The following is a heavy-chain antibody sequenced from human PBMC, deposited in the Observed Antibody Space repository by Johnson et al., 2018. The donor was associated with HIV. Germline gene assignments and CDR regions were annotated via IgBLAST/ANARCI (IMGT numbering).Heavy chain of an antibody. V-gene: IGHV3-53*01. J-gene: IGHJ3*02. CDR3: AKNREMATIRGAFDI. CDR2: IYSSGSA. Sequence: VQLVESGGGLIQPGGSLRLSCAASGFSVSTNYMSWVRQVPGKGLEWVSVIYSSGSAYYTDSVKGRFTTSRDNSKNTDYLKMNSLRAEDTAVYYCAKNREMATIRGAFDIWGQGTMVTVSS. D-gene: IGHD5-24*01. CDR1: GFSVSTNY.